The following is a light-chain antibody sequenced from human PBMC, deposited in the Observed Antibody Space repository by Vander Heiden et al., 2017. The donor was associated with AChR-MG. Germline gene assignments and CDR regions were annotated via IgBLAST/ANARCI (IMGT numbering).Light chain of an antibody. CDR3: CSYAGSSTFV. CDR2: AVS. J-gene: IGLJ2*01. V-gene: IGLV2-23*02. CDR1: SSDVGSYNF. Sequence: QSALTQPASVSGSPGQSITISCTGTSSDVGSYNFVSWYQQHPGKAPKLMIYAVSKRPAGVSNRFSGSKSGNTASLTISGLQAEDEADYYCCSYAGSSTFVFGGGTKLTVL.